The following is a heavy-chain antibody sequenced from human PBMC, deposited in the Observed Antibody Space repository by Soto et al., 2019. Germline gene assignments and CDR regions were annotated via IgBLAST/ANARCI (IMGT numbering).Heavy chain of an antibody. CDR2: IDSDGRST. D-gene: IGHD6-6*01. CDR3: ARGRLGRPGAFDP. CDR1: GFTFSSYW. V-gene: IGHV3-74*01. Sequence: EVQLVESGGGLVQPGGSLRLSCAASGFTFSSYWMHWVRQAPGKGLVWVSRIDSDGRSTSYADSVKGRFTISRDNAKNTLYLQMHSLRAEDTAVYYCARGRLGRPGAFDPWGQGTLVTVSS. J-gene: IGHJ5*02.